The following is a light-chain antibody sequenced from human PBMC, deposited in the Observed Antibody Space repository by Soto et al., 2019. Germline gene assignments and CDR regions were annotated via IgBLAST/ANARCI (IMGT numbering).Light chain of an antibody. Sequence: EIVLTQSPGTLSLSPGERATLSCRAIQSVSYYLAWYQQKPGQAPRLLIYDASSRATGVPDRFSGSGSGTDFTLTISSLEPEDFAVYYCQQRSNWPPLTFGGGTKVDIK. J-gene: IGKJ4*01. CDR3: QQRSNWPPLT. V-gene: IGKV3-11*01. CDR1: QSVSYY. CDR2: DAS.